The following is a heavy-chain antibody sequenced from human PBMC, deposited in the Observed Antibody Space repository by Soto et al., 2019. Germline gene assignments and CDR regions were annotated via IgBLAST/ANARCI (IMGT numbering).Heavy chain of an antibody. CDR3: ARGVGSSPPQY. Sequence: SETLSLTCTISVGSISVYYWSWIRQSPRQGLEWIGYVYDNGRPYYSPSLKSRVIISADTSKNQISLKLTSATAADTAVYYCARGVGSSPPQYWGRGAPVTVSS. CDR2: VYDNGRP. D-gene: IGHD1-26*01. J-gene: IGHJ4*02. V-gene: IGHV4-59*01. CDR1: VGSISVYY.